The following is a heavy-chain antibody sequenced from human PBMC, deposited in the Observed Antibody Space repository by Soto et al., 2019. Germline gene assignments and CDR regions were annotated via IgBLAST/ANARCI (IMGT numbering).Heavy chain of an antibody. CDR3: ARDNSGYSYHHGFDY. Sequence: GGSLRLSCAASGFTFSSYAMHWVRQAPGKGLEWVAVISYDGSNKYYADSVKGRFTISRDNSKNTLYLQMNSLSAEDTAVYYCARDNSGYSYHHGFDYWGQGTLVTVSS. J-gene: IGHJ4*02. D-gene: IGHD5-18*01. CDR2: ISYDGSNK. CDR1: GFTFSSYA. V-gene: IGHV3-30-3*01.